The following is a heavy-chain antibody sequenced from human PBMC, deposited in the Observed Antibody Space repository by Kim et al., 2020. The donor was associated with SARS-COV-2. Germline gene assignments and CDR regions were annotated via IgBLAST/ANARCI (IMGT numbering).Heavy chain of an antibody. V-gene: IGHV4-39*07. CDR3: ARLVWSGEVCYFDY. J-gene: IGHJ4*03. Sequence: SETLSLTCTVSGGSVSSSSYYWGWIRQPPGKGLEWIGSLYYSGSTYYNPSLKSRLTMSVDTPKNQFSLRLSSVSAADTAVYHCARLVWSGEVCYFDYWG. D-gene: IGHD3-10*01. CDR2: LYYSGST. CDR1: GGSVSSSSYY.